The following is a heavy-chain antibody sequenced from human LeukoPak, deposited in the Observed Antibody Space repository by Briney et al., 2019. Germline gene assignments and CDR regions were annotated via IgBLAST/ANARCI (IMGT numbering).Heavy chain of an antibody. J-gene: IGHJ4*02. Sequence: GGSLRLSCAASGFTFTTYSMYWVRQAPGKGLEWVSSISPDSGYIYYADSVKGRFTISRDNAKNSLYLQMNSLRAEDTAVYYCARGGITTIRYDYWGQGTLVTVSS. CDR1: GFTFTTYS. V-gene: IGHV3-21*01. CDR3: ARGGITTIRYDY. D-gene: IGHD3-10*01. CDR2: ISPDSGYI.